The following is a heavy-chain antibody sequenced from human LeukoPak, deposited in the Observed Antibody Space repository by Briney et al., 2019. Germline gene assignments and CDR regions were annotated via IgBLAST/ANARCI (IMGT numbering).Heavy chain of an antibody. CDR1: GFTFSSSD. Sequence: GGSLRLSCAASGFTFSSSDMHWVRQATGKGLEWVSAIDTAADTYYAGSVKGRFTISRDNSKNTLYLQMNTLRAEDTAVYYCARDPGGVVYFDYWGQGTLVTVSS. D-gene: IGHD2-8*01. J-gene: IGHJ4*02. CDR3: ARDPGGVVYFDY. CDR2: IDTAADT. V-gene: IGHV3-13*04.